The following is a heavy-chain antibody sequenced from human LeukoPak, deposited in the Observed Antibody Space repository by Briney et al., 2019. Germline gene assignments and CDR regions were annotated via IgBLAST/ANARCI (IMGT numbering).Heavy chain of an antibody. V-gene: IGHV3-53*01. CDR2: IYSGGST. D-gene: IGHD3-16*01. CDR1: AFTVSSNY. Sequence: GGSLRLSCAASAFTVSSNYMNWVRQAPGKGLEWVSVIYSGGSTYYADSVKGRFTISRDNSKNTLYLQMNSLRAEDTAVYYCAGAYGSADPFDIWGLGTMVTVSS. CDR3: AGAYGSADPFDI. J-gene: IGHJ3*02.